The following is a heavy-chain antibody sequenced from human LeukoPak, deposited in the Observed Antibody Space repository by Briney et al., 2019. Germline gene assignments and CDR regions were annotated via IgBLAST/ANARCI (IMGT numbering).Heavy chain of an antibody. Sequence: ASVKVSCKASGYTFTGYYMHWVRQAPGQGLEWMGWINPNSGGTNYAQKFQGRVTMTRDTSISTAYMELSRLRSDDTAVYYCARGLVVVVVGNWFDPWGQGTLVTVSS. V-gene: IGHV1-2*02. CDR1: GYTFTGYY. J-gene: IGHJ5*02. CDR3: ARGLVVVVVGNWFDP. CDR2: INPNSGGT. D-gene: IGHD2-2*01.